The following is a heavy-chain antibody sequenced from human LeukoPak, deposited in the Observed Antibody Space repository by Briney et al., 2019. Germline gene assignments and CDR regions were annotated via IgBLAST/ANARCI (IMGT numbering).Heavy chain of an antibody. CDR1: GFTFSSYA. CDR2: ISYDGSNK. V-gene: IGHV3-30-3*01. J-gene: IGHJ4*02. D-gene: IGHD6-13*01. CDR3: ARVPAADY. Sequence: GGSLRLSCAASGFTFSSYAMHWVRQAPGKGLEGVAVISYDGSNKYYADSVKGRFTISRDNSKNTLYLQMNSLRAEDTAVYYCARVPAADYWGQGTLVTVSS.